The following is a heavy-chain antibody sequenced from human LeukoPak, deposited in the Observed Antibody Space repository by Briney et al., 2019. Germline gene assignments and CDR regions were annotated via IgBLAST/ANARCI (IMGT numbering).Heavy chain of an antibody. CDR2: ISYDGSNK. CDR3: ARDGIAARTVDY. V-gene: IGHV3-30*04. Sequence: GGSLRLSCAASGFTFSSYAMHWVRQAPGKGLEGGAVISYDGSNKYYADSVKGRFTISRENSKNTLYLQMNSMRAEDTAVYYCARDGIAARTVDYWGQGTLVTVSS. CDR1: GFTFSSYA. J-gene: IGHJ4*02. D-gene: IGHD6-6*01.